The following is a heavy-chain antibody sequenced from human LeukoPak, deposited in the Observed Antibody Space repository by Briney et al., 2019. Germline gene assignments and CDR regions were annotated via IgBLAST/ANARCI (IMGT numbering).Heavy chain of an antibody. CDR2: IYYSGST. CDR3: TYSWNYGDDY. D-gene: IGHD1-7*01. Sequence: SETLSLTCTVSGGSISSSSYYWGWIRQPPGKGLEWIGSIYYSGSTYYNPSLKSRVTISVDTSKNQFSLKLSSVTAADTAVYYCTYSWNYGDDYWGQGTLVTVSS. J-gene: IGHJ4*02. V-gene: IGHV4-39*01. CDR1: GGSISSSSYY.